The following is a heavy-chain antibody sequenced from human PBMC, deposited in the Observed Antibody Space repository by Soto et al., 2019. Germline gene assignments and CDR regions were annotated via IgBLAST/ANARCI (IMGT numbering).Heavy chain of an antibody. CDR3: AHRWAVFDY. V-gene: IGHV2-5*02. Sequence: QITLKESGPTLVKPTQTLTLTCTFSGFSLSTSGVGVGWIRQPPGKALEWLAIIYWDDDKRYSPSLKSTLTITKDTSKNQVVLTMTNMDPVDTATYYCAHRWAVFDYWGQGTLVTVSS. J-gene: IGHJ4*02. D-gene: IGHD1-26*01. CDR1: GFSLSTSGVG. CDR2: IYWDDDK.